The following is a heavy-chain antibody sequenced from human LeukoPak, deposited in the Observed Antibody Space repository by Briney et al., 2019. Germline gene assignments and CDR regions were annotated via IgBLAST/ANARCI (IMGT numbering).Heavy chain of an antibody. Sequence: ASVKVSCKASGYTFTSYGISWVRQAPGQGLEWMGWISAYNGNTNYAQKLQGRVTMTTDTSTSTAYMELRSLRSDDTAVYYCARDGWKYSSSSSFDYWGQGTLVTVSS. CDR3: ARDGWKYSSSSSFDY. V-gene: IGHV1-18*01. CDR1: GYTFTSYG. CDR2: ISAYNGNT. J-gene: IGHJ4*02. D-gene: IGHD6-6*01.